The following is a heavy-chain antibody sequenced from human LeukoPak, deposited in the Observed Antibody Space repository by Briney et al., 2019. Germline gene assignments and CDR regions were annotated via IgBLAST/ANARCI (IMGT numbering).Heavy chain of an antibody. Sequence: ASVKVSCKASGYTFTSYYINWVRQATGQGPEWMGWINPKSGNKDYAQSFQGRVTMHRNHSISTAYMELSSLRSEDTAVYYCARAANWHDDDWFDRWGQGTLVTVSS. D-gene: IGHD1-1*01. V-gene: IGHV1-8*01. CDR3: ARAANWHDDDWFDR. CDR1: GYTFTSYY. J-gene: IGHJ5*02. CDR2: INPKSGNK.